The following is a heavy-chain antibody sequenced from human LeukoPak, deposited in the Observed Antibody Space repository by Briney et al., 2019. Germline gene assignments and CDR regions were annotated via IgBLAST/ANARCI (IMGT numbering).Heavy chain of an antibody. Sequence: PGGSLRLSCAASGFTFSSNLMHWVRQGPGKGLVWVSHINSDGRSTRYADSVKGRFTISRDNAKNTVYLQMNSLRAEDTAVYFRARDFSGAIDYWGQGTQVTVSS. CDR2: INSDGRST. CDR1: GFTFSSNL. V-gene: IGHV3-74*01. D-gene: IGHD3-10*01. J-gene: IGHJ4*02. CDR3: ARDFSGAIDY.